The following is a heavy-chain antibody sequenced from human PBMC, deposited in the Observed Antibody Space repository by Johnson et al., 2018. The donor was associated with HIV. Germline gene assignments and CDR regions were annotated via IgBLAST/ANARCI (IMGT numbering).Heavy chain of an antibody. D-gene: IGHD1-1*01. CDR2: INWNGGST. J-gene: IGHJ3*02. CDR1: GFTFDDYG. CDR3: ARESLTTSDAFDM. V-gene: IGHV3-20*04. Sequence: VQLVESGGGVVRPGGSLRLSCAASGFTFDDYGMSWVRQAPGKGLEWVSGINWNGGSTSYADSVKGRFTISRDNTKNSVYLQMNSPTAEDTAVYYCARESLTTSDAFDMWGQGTMVTVSS.